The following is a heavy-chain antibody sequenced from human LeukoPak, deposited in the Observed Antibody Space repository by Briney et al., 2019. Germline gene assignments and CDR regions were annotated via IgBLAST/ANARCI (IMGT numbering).Heavy chain of an antibody. CDR2: IRYDGSNK. J-gene: IGHJ1*01. D-gene: IGHD3-22*01. CDR3: AKGTYYYDSSGYYYYTSEYFQH. V-gene: IGHV3-30*02. CDR1: GFTFSSYG. Sequence: GGSLRLSCAASGFTFSSYGMHWVRQAPGKGLEWVAFIRYDGSNKYYADSVKGRFTISRDNSKNTLYLQMNSLRAEDTAVYYCAKGTYYYDSSGYYYYTSEYFQHWGQGTLVTVSS.